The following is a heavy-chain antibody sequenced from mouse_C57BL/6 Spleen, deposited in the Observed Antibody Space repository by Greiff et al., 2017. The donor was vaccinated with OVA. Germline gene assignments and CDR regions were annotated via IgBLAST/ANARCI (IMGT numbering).Heavy chain of an antibody. J-gene: IGHJ3*01. CDR3: APIYDGDYKD. CDR1: GYTFTSYW. Sequence: VQLQQSGAKLVKPGASVKLSCKASGYTFTSYWMHWVKQRPGRGLEWIGDINPNNGGTSYNQKFKGKATLTVDKSSSTAYMELRSLTSEDSAVYYCAPIYDGDYKDWGQGTLVTVSA. D-gene: IGHD2-3*01. V-gene: IGHV1-53*01. CDR2: INPNNGGT.